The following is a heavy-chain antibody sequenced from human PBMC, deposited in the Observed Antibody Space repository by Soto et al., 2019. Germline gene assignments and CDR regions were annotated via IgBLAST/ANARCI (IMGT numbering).Heavy chain of an antibody. V-gene: IGHV1-69*12. CDR2: IIPVFGTA. Sequence: QVQLVQSGAEVKKPGSSVKVSCKASGGSLTNYGVSWVRQAPGQGLEWMGGIIPVFGTANYAQKFQGRVTIAADEXXXXXXXXXXXXXXXXXXXYXXAXXDXTKLGVTNYYGMDVWGQGTTVTVSS. J-gene: IGHJ6*02. D-gene: IGHD3-10*01. CDR1: GGSLTNYG. CDR3: AXXDXTKLGVTNYYGMDV.